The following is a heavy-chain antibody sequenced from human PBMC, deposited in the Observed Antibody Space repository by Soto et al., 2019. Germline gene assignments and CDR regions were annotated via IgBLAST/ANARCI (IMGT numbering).Heavy chain of an antibody. D-gene: IGHD3-16*01. V-gene: IGHV1-18*04. J-gene: IGHJ4*02. CDR3: GGGGGAGGDFDY. CDR2: ISAYNGNT. CDR1: GYTFTSYG. Sequence: QVQLVQSGAEVKKPGASVKVSCKASGYTFTSYGISWVRQAPGQGLEWMGWISAYNGNTNYAQKIQGRVTMTTDTPRGPAYGGGGGLWSEGAAVYLWGGGGGAGGDFDYWGQGTLVTVSS.